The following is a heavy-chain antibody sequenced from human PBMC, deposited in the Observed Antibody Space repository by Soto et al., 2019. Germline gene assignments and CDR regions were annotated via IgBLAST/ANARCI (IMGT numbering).Heavy chain of an antibody. CDR3: ARGFLTQYYYYYYGMDV. D-gene: IGHD3-9*01. V-gene: IGHV1-69*13. CDR1: GGTVSSYA. J-gene: IGHJ6*02. CDR2: IIPIFGTA. Sequence: SVKVSCKASGGTVSSYAISWVRQAPGQGLEWMGGIIPIFGTANYAQKFQGRVTITADESTSTAYMELSSLRSEDTAVYYCARGFLTQYYYYYYGMDVWGQGTTVTVSS.